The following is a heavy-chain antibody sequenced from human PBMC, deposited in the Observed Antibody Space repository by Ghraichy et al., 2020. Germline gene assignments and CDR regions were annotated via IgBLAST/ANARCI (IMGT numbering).Heavy chain of an antibody. CDR2: IIPIFGTA. CDR3: ARAGAAAVDYYYGMDV. D-gene: IGHD6-13*01. CDR1: GGTFSSYA. V-gene: IGHV1-69*06. Sequence: SVKVSCKASGGTFSSYAISWVRQAPGQGLEWMGGIIPIFGTANYAQKFQGRVTITADKSTSTAYMELSSLRSEDTAVYYCARAGAAAVDYYYGMDVWGQGTTVTVSS. J-gene: IGHJ6*02.